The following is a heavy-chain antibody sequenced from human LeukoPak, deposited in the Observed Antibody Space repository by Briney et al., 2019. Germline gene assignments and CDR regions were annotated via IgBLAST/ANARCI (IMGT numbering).Heavy chain of an antibody. CDR1: GFTVSSNY. CDR2: IYSGGST. V-gene: IGHV3-53*01. J-gene: IGHJ4*02. D-gene: IGHD3-9*01. CDR3: ARSAIFTPFDY. Sequence: AESLILSCEASGFTVSSNYMSCVRQAPGNGLEWLSVIYSGGSTYYADSVKARFTISIDNSKNTLYLQMTSLRAEDTAVYYCARSAIFTPFDYWGQGTLVTVSS.